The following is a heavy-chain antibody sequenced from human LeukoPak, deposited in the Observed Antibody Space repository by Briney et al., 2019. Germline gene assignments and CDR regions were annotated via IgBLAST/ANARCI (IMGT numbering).Heavy chain of an antibody. CDR1: GFTFSSYW. Sequence: GGSLRLSCAASGFTFSSYWMSWVRQAPGKGLEWVANIKQDGSEKYYVDSVKGRFTISRDNAKNSLYLQMNSLRAEDTAVYYCARDGLYDYVWGSYRHDYWGQGTLVTVPS. D-gene: IGHD3-16*02. V-gene: IGHV3-7*01. J-gene: IGHJ4*02. CDR2: IKQDGSEK. CDR3: ARDGLYDYVWGSYRHDY.